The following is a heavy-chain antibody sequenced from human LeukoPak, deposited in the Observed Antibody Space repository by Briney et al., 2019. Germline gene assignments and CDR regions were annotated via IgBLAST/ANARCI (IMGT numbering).Heavy chain of an antibody. Sequence: GGSLRLSCAASGFTFDDYAMHWVRQAPGKGLEWVSGISWNSGSIGYADSVKGRFTISRDNAKNSLYLQMNSLRAEDTALYYCARDRRLKYFDYWGQGTLVTVSS. CDR3: ARDRRLKYFDY. CDR1: GFTFDDYA. V-gene: IGHV3-9*01. CDR2: ISWNSGSI. J-gene: IGHJ4*02.